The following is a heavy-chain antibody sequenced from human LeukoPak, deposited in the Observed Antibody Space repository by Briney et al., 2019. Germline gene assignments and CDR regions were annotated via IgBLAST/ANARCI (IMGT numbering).Heavy chain of an antibody. J-gene: IGHJ3*02. CDR1: GGYISTYY. V-gene: IGHV4-59*12. CDR2: IYHSGST. Sequence: PSETLSLTCTVSGGYISTYYWSWIRQPAGKGLEWIGYIYHSGSTYYNPSLKSRVTISVDRSKNQFSLKLSSVTAADTAVYYCARGEPNTAMAYDAFDIWGQGTTVTVSS. D-gene: IGHD5-18*01. CDR3: ARGEPNTAMAYDAFDI.